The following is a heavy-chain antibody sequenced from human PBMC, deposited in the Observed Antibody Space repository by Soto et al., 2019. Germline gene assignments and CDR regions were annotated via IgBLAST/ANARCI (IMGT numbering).Heavy chain of an antibody. Sequence: SETLSLTCPVSGGSISSYYSSWLRQPPGKGLEWIGYIYYSGITDYNPSLKSRVTISVDTSKSQFSLKLSSVTAADTAVYYCARGPSNHSPHQQPKGVAADGASGYWGQGTLVTVSS. CDR1: GGSISSYY. J-gene: IGHJ4*02. CDR2: IYYSGIT. CDR3: ARGPSNHSPHQQPKGVAADGASGY. V-gene: IGHV4-59*01. D-gene: IGHD6-19*01.